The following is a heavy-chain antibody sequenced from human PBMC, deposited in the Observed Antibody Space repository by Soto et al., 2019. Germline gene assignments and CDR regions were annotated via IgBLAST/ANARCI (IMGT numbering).Heavy chain of an antibody. V-gene: IGHV3-23*01. CDR1: GFTFSSYA. CDR2: ISGSGGST. CDR3: AKVSAVAGNGDDAFDI. D-gene: IGHD6-19*01. Sequence: EVQLLESGGGLVQPGGSLRLSCAASGFTFSSYAMSWVRQAPGKGLEWVSAISGSGGSTYYADSVKGRFTISRDNSKNTLYLQMNSLRAEDTAVYHCAKVSAVAGNGDDAFDIWGQGTMVTVSS. J-gene: IGHJ3*02.